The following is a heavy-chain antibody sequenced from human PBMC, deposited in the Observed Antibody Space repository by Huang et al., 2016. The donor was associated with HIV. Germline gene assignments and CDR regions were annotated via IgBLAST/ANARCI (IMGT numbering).Heavy chain of an antibody. CDR3: AHSAYNTDDYYFRMRFDF. CDR1: GFSLSTDGMG. CDR2: VFWDDDK. J-gene: IGHJ4*02. V-gene: IGHV2-5*02. D-gene: IGHD3-22*01. Sequence: QITLKESGPTLVKPTQTLTLTCTFSGFSLSTDGMGVGWIRQPPGKALEWLALVFWDDDKRYSPSLRSRLTSSKDTSKKQVVLTMTNMDPVDTATDYCAHSAYNTDDYYFRMRFDFWGQGTLVTVSS.